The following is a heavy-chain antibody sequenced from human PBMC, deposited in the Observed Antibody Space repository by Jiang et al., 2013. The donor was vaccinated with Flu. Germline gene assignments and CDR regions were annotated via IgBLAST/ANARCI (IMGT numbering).Heavy chain of an antibody. Sequence: FRGYVLVLDPPAPTEGGVEWIGEINHSGRTNYYPSLKSRVTISVDTSKNHFSLNLSSVTAADTAVYYCARGYVHYYDIGEHSYYFDLWGRGTLVTVSS. CDR1: FRGYV. CDR3: ARGYVHYYDIGEHSYYFDL. J-gene: IGHJ2*01. CDR2: INHSGRT. D-gene: IGHD3-22*01. V-gene: IGHV4-34*01.